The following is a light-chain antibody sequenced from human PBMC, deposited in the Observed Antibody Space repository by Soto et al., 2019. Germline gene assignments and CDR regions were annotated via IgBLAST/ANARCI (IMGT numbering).Light chain of an antibody. CDR1: QSILDRSKNKYY. Sequence: DIVMTESADSLAVSLGERATFNCKSSQSILDRSKNKYYLAWYQQKSGQPPKLLIYWASLRESGVPDRFTGSGSGTDFTLTISSLQAEDVAVYYCQQYFTSPWTFGQGTNVEI. CDR2: WAS. CDR3: QQYFTSPWT. V-gene: IGKV4-1*01. J-gene: IGKJ1*01.